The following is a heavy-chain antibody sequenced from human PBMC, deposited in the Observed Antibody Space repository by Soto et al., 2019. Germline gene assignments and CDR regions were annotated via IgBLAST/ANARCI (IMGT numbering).Heavy chain of an antibody. Sequence: ASVKVSCKASGYTFITYDINWVRQATGQGLEWMGWMNPSNGNAGYAQKFQGRLTMTRNTSISTAYMELSSLRSDDTAVYFCARRKERSGHSYFDSWGKGSQVTVSS. CDR3: ARRKERSGHSYFDS. CDR1: GYTFITYD. D-gene: IGHD6-25*01. CDR2: MNPSNGNA. J-gene: IGHJ4*02. V-gene: IGHV1-8*01.